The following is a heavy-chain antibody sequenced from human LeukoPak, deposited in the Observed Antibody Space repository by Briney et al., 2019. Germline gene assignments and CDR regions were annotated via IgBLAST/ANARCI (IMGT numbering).Heavy chain of an antibody. Sequence: GGSLRLSCAASGFSFDDHGMSWVRQAPGKRLEWVADINWSGVSINYVNFVKGRFTISRDNAKNSLYLQMNSLKPDDTAFYYCARRSCSGGNCYRWFDLWGQGALVTVSS. CDR3: ARRSCSGGNCYRWFDL. D-gene: IGHD2-15*01. CDR1: GFSFDDHG. V-gene: IGHV3-20*04. CDR2: INWSGVSI. J-gene: IGHJ5*02.